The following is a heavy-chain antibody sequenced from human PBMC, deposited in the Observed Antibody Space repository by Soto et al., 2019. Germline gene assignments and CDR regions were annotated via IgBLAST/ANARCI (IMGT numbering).Heavy chain of an antibody. CDR1: GFTSGTYA. CDR3: AREYRTSSQFDY. J-gene: IGHJ4*02. V-gene: IGHV3-23*01. Sequence: HPGGSLRLSCAASGFTSGTYAMSWVRQAPGKGLEWVSSITGSGGTTDYADSVKGRFTISRDTSRNTLYLQMSRLSVDDTAIYYCAREYRTSSQFDYWGQGTLVTVS. CDR2: ITGSGGTT. D-gene: IGHD6-6*01.